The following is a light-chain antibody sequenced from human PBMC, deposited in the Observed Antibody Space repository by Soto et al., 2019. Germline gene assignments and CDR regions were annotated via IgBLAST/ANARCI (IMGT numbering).Light chain of an antibody. J-gene: IGKJ5*01. CDR2: GAS. CDR1: QSVSGN. V-gene: IGKV3-15*01. CDR3: QQYNYRPPA. Sequence: EIVMTQSPATLSVSPGERAALSCRASQSVSGNLAWYQQTPGQAPRLLIYGASTRATGIPARFSGSGFGPEFTLTISSLKSEDFAVYYCQQYNYRPPAFGQWTRLEIK.